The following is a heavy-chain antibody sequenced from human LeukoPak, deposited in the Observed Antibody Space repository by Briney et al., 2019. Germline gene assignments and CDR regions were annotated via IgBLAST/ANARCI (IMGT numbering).Heavy chain of an antibody. Sequence: GRSLRLSCAASGFTFDDYAMHWVRQAPGKGLEWVSGISWNSGSIGYADSVKGRFTISRDNAKNSLYLQMNSLRAEDTALYYCAKDAGIYSSSWYRPYYYYYMDVWGKGTTVTISS. CDR1: GFTFDDYA. J-gene: IGHJ6*03. V-gene: IGHV3-9*01. CDR3: AKDAGIYSSSWYRPYYYYYMDV. D-gene: IGHD6-13*01. CDR2: ISWNSGSI.